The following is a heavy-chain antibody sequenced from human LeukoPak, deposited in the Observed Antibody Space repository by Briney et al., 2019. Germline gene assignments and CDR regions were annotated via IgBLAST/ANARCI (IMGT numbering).Heavy chain of an antibody. CDR3: ARDLGDYGDPTDY. CDR2: ISSSSSYI. V-gene: IGHV3-21*01. CDR1: GFTFSSYS. Sequence: GGSLRLSCAASGFTFSSYSMNWVRQAPGKGLEWVSSISSSSSYIYYADSVKGRFTISRDNAKNSLYLQMNSLRAEDTAVYYCARDLGDYGDPTDYWGQGTLVTASS. D-gene: IGHD4-17*01. J-gene: IGHJ4*02.